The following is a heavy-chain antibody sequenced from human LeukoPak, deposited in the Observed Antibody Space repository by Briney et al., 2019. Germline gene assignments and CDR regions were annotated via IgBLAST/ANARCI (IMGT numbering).Heavy chain of an antibody. CDR3: AREGYSSSWYQRWYYYYYMDV. Sequence: GASVKVSCKASGYTFTDYHIHWVRQAPGQGLEWMGGIIPIFGTANYAQKFQGRVTITADKSTSTAYMELSSLRSEDTAVYYCAREGYSSSWYQRWYYYYYMDVWGKGTTVTVSS. D-gene: IGHD6-13*01. J-gene: IGHJ6*03. CDR1: GYTFTDYH. V-gene: IGHV1-69*06. CDR2: IIPIFGTA.